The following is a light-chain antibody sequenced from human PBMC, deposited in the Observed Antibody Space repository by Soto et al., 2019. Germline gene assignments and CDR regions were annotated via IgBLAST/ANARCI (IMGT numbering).Light chain of an antibody. CDR3: TSFTSDNLYV. Sequence: QSALTQPASVSGSPGQSITISCTGTSSDFGVYNYVSWYQQYPGKVPKLLIYHVSNRPSGVSNRFSGSKSGNTASLTISGLQAEDEADYFCTSFTSDNLYVFGTGTKVTVL. V-gene: IGLV2-14*03. J-gene: IGLJ1*01. CDR2: HVS. CDR1: SSDFGVYNY.